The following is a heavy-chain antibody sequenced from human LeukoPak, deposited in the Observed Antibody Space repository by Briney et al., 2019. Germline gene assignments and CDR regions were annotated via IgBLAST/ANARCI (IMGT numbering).Heavy chain of an antibody. CDR3: ARDVSDSSGFDAFDI. CDR2: ISSSSSYI. Sequence: GGSLRLSCAASGFTFSSYSMNWVRQAPGKGLEWVSSISSSSSYIYYADSVKGRFTISRDNAKNSLYLQMNSLRAEDTAVYYCARDVSDSSGFDAFDIWGQGTMVTVSS. D-gene: IGHD3-22*01. J-gene: IGHJ3*02. V-gene: IGHV3-21*01. CDR1: GFTFSSYS.